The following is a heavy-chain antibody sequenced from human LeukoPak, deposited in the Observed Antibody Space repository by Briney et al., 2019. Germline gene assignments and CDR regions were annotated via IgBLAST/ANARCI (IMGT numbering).Heavy chain of an antibody. CDR3: ARRRLAVAGNNWFDP. CDR1: GGTFSSYA. D-gene: IGHD6-19*01. CDR2: IIPIFGTA. V-gene: IGHV1-69*05. J-gene: IGHJ5*02. Sequence: SVKVYCKASGGTFSSYAISWVRQAPGQGLEWMGGIIPIFGTANYAQKFQGRGTITTDESSSTAYMELSSLRSEDTAVYYCARRRLAVAGNNWFDPWGQGTLVTVSS.